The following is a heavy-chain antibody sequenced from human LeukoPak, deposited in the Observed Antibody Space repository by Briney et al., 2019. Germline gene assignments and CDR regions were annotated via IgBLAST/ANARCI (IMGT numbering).Heavy chain of an antibody. D-gene: IGHD2-2*01. J-gene: IGHJ5*02. CDR2: INPNSGGT. CDR3: ARDLTIVVVPAARSWFDP. V-gene: IGHV1-2*02. Sequence: ASVKVSCKASGYTFTGYYMHWVRQAPGQGLEWMGWINPNSGGTNYARKFQGRVTMTRDTSISTAYMELSRLRSDDTAVYYCARDLTIVVVPAARSWFDPWGQGTLVTVSS. CDR1: GYTFTGYY.